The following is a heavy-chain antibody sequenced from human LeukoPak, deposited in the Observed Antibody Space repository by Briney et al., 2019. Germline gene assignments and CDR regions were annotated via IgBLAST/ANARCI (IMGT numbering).Heavy chain of an antibody. CDR3: ARAIPTYDILTGYLYYFDY. CDR1: GFTVSSNY. Sequence: GGSLRLSCAASGFTVSSNYMSWVRQAPGKGLEWVSVIYSGGSTYYADSVKGRFTISRDNSKNTLYLQMNSLRAEDTAVYYCARAIPTYDILTGYLYYFDYWGQGTLVTVSS. V-gene: IGHV3-66*01. CDR2: IYSGGST. J-gene: IGHJ4*02. D-gene: IGHD3-9*01.